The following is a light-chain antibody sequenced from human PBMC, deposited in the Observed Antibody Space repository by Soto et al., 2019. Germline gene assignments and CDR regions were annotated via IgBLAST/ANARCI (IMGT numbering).Light chain of an antibody. Sequence: QPVLTQPPSVSGSPGQSITISCTRTSSDVGGYNYVSWYQHHPGKTPKLIIYDVTNRPSGVSNPFSGSKSGNTASLTISRLQPEDEADYYCSSYTTSNTRQIVFGTGTKVTVL. J-gene: IGLJ1*01. V-gene: IGLV2-14*03. CDR3: SSYTTSNTRQIV. CDR2: DVT. CDR1: SSDVGGYNY.